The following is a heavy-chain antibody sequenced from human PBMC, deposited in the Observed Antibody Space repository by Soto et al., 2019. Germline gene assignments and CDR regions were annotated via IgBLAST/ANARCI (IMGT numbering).Heavy chain of an antibody. CDR2: VSYDGYNK. V-gene: IGHV3-30-3*01. CDR1: GFNFRNYA. D-gene: IGHD6-19*01. Sequence: QVQLVESGGGVVQPGRSLRLSCAASGFNFRNYAMHWVRQAPGKGLEWVAVVSYDGYNKFYADSVKGRFTISRDNSKKTLYLQMNSLRPEDTAVYYCARDSSAWYPEYFQYWGQGTLVTASS. J-gene: IGHJ1*01. CDR3: ARDSSAWYPEYFQY.